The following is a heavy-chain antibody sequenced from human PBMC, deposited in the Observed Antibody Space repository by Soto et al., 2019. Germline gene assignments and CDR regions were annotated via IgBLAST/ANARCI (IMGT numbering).Heavy chain of an antibody. J-gene: IGHJ6*02. Sequence: QVQLQQWGAGLLKPSETLSLTCAVYGGSFSGYYWSWIRQPPGKGLEWIGEINHSGSTNYNPSLKSRVTIPVDTSKNQFSLKLSSVTAADTAVYYCARGPGDYYYYGMDVWGQGTTVTVSS. D-gene: IGHD3-10*01. CDR2: INHSGST. CDR3: ARGPGDYYYYGMDV. V-gene: IGHV4-34*01. CDR1: GGSFSGYY.